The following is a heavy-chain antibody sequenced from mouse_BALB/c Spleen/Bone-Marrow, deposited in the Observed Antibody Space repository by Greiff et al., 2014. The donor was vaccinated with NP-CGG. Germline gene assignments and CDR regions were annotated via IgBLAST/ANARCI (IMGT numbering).Heavy chain of an antibody. Sequence: VKVEESGPGLVAPSQSLSITCTVSGFSLTSCGVHWVRQPPGKGLEWLGVIWAGGTTNYNSALMSRLSISKDNSKSQVFLKMNSLQTDDTAMYYCARSTTTDYFDYWGQGTTLTVSS. V-gene: IGHV2-9*02. CDR3: ARSTTTDYFDY. CDR2: IWAGGTT. CDR1: GFSLTSCG. J-gene: IGHJ2*01. D-gene: IGHD1-1*01.